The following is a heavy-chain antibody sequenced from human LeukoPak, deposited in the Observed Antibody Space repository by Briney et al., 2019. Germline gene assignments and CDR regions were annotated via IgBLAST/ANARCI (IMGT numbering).Heavy chain of an antibody. CDR3: ARVYGDSHYGPFQH. CDR1: GYTFTSYG. J-gene: IGHJ1*01. V-gene: IGHV1-18*01. D-gene: IGHD4-17*01. Sequence: GASVKVSCKASGYTFTSYGIRWVRQAPGQGLEWMGWISAYNGNTNYAQKLQGRVTMTTDTSTSTAYMELRSLRSDDTAVYYCARVYGDSHYGPFQHWGQGTLVTVSS. CDR2: ISAYNGNT.